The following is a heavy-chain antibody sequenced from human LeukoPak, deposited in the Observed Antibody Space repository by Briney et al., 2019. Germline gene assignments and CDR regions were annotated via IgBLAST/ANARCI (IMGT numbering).Heavy chain of an antibody. CDR1: GGSIISSSSSSYY. V-gene: IGHV4-39*01. J-gene: IGHJ3*02. CDR3: VRTYSIGWSTGVFDI. CDR2: IYYSGST. D-gene: IGHD6-19*01. Sequence: SETLSLTCTVSGGSIISSSSSSYYWGWIRQPPGKGLEWVGAIYYSGSTYYNPSLKSRVTISVDTSKSQFSLRLSSVTAADTAVYYCVRTYSIGWSTGVFDIWGQGTMVTVSS.